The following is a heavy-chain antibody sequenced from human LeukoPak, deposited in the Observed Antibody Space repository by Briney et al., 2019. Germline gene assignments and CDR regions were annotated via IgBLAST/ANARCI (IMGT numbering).Heavy chain of an antibody. Sequence: SETLPLTCSVSGGSISSSIYYWGWIRQPPGKGLEWIGSIYYSGSTYYNPSLKSRVTISVDTSKNQFSLKLSSVTAADTAVYYCAREDQQLVLDYWGQGTLVTVSS. V-gene: IGHV4-39*02. CDR2: IYYSGST. J-gene: IGHJ4*02. D-gene: IGHD6-13*01. CDR3: AREDQQLVLDY. CDR1: GGSISSSIYY.